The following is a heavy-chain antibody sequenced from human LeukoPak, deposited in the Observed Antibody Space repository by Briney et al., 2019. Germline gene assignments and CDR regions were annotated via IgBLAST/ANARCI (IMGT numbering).Heavy chain of an antibody. V-gene: IGHV4-34*01. Sequence: SETLSPTCAVYGGSSSGYYWSWLRQPPGKGLEWIGEINHSGSTNYNPSLKSRVTISVDTSKNQFSLKLSSVTAADTAVYYCARGPRGGYSTRFDYWGQGTLVTVSS. D-gene: IGHD5-24*01. J-gene: IGHJ4*02. CDR2: INHSGST. CDR3: ARGPRGGYSTRFDY. CDR1: GGSSSGYY.